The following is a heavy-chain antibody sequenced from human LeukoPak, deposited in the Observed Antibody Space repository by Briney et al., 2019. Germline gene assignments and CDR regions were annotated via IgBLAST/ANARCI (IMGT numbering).Heavy chain of an antibody. J-gene: IGHJ4*02. V-gene: IGHV3-74*03. CDR3: ARGGTTLPFDC. Sequence: GGSLRLSWAASGXTLSSYWLHWVRQAPGKGLVWVSRINTDGSSTKYADSVKGRFTLSRDNAKNTLYLQINSLRAEDTAVYYCARGGTTLPFDCWGQGTLVTVSS. CDR2: INTDGSST. D-gene: IGHD4-11*01. CDR1: GXTLSSYW.